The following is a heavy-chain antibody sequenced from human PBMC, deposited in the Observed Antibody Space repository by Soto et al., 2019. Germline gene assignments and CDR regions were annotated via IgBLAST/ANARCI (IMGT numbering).Heavy chain of an antibody. CDR3: ATALVRYGELLCDY. V-gene: IGHV4-59*01. Sequence: QVQLQESGPGLVKPSETLSLTCTVSGGSISSYYWSWLRQPPGKGLEWIGYIYYSGSTNYNPSLKSRVTISVDTAKNQSSLKLSTVTAADTAVYYCATALVRYGELLCDYWGQGTLVTVSS. D-gene: IGHD3-10*01. CDR1: GGSISSYY. CDR2: IYYSGST. J-gene: IGHJ4*02.